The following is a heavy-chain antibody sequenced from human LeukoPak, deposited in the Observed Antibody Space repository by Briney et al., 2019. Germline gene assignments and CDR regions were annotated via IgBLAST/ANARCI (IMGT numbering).Heavy chain of an antibody. J-gene: IGHJ4*02. D-gene: IGHD2-15*01. Sequence: SETLSLTCAVYGGSFSGYYWSWIRQPPGKGLEWIGSIYYSGSTYYNPSLKSRVTISVDTSKNQFSLKLSSVTAADTAVYYCARTTLYCSGGSCLDYWGQGTLVTVSS. CDR3: ARTTLYCSGGSCLDY. CDR2: IYYSGST. V-gene: IGHV4-34*01. CDR1: GGSFSGYY.